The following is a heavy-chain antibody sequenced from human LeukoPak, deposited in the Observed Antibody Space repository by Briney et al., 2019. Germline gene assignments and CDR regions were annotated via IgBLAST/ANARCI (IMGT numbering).Heavy chain of an antibody. CDR1: GGSISSGSYY. J-gene: IGHJ4*02. V-gene: IGHV4-61*02. Sequence: PSQTQSLTCTVSGGSISSGSYYWSWIRQPAGKGLEWIGRIYTSGSTNYNPSLKSRVTISVDTSKNQFSLKLSSVTAADTAVYYCARGKQWLPNDYWGQGTLVTVSS. CDR2: IYTSGST. CDR3: ARGKQWLPNDY. D-gene: IGHD6-19*01.